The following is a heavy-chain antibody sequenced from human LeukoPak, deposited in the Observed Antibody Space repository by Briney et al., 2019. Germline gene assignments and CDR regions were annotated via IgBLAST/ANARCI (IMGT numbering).Heavy chain of an antibody. CDR3: ARDGFSGYNNLGFDY. CDR2: ISSGSHYM. J-gene: IGHJ4*02. D-gene: IGHD5-12*01. CDR1: GFTFSSHA. Sequence: GGSLRLSCAASGFTFSSHAMNWVRQAPGKGLEWVSSISSGSHYMYYTDSVKGRFTISRDNAKNSLYLQMDSLRVEDTAVYYCARDGFSGYNNLGFDYWGQETLVTVSS. V-gene: IGHV3-21*01.